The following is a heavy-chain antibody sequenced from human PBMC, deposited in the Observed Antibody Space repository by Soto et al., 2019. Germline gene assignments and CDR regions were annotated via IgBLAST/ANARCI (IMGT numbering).Heavy chain of an antibody. CDR3: ARTNRGQGFDF. D-gene: IGHD3-16*02. CDR1: GGSIRDYY. J-gene: IGHJ4*02. V-gene: IGHV4-59*08. CDR2: IYYTGTT. Sequence: TSETLSLTCTVSGGSIRDYYWGWIRQSPGKGLDWIGYIYYTGTTEYNSSLKSRVTISVDSSKNQFSLKLDSVTAADTAVYYCARTNRGQGFDFWGQGTLVTVS.